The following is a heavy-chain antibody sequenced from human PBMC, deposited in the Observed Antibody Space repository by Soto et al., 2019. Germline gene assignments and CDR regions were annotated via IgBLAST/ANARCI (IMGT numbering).Heavy chain of an antibody. V-gene: IGHV3-23*01. CDR1: GFAFNSYA. J-gene: IGHJ1*01. D-gene: IGHD6-13*01. CDR3: ARGRIAPAYFQF. Sequence: EVQLLESGGGLVQPGGSLRLSCVASGFAFNSYALTWVRQAPGKGLEWVSSISGGGGAAFYADSVRDRVSISKDKSTNTLYLQMNSLRVEDTALYFCARGRIAPAYFQFWGPGTPVSVSS. CDR2: ISGGGGAA.